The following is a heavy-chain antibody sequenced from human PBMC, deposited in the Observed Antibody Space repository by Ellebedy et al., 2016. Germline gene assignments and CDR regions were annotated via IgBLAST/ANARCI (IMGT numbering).Heavy chain of an antibody. CDR3: ARRRLEIGVGGDRFDP. Sequence: GGSLRLSCKGSGYNFASYWIGWVRQMPGKGLEWMGMIYPGDSDTRYSQPFQGRVTFSADKSANTAYLQWNSLKASDTAIYYCARRRLEIGVGGDRFDPWGQGTLVTVSS. D-gene: IGHD2-21*01. CDR2: IYPGDSDT. V-gene: IGHV5-51*01. J-gene: IGHJ5*01. CDR1: GYNFASYW.